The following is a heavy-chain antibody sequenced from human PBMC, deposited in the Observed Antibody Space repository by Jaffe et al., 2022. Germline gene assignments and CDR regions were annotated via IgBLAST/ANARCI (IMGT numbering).Heavy chain of an antibody. V-gene: IGHV3-7*01. CDR2: IKQDGSEK. Sequence: EVQLVESGGGLVQPGGSLRLSCAASGFTFSSYWMSWVRQAPGKGLEWVANIKQDGSEKYYVDSVKGRFTISRDNAKNSLYLQMNSLRAEDTAVYYCAREFSGYDYMDFDYWGQGTLVTVSS. CDR1: GFTFSSYW. D-gene: IGHD5-12*01. CDR3: AREFSGYDYMDFDY. J-gene: IGHJ4*02.